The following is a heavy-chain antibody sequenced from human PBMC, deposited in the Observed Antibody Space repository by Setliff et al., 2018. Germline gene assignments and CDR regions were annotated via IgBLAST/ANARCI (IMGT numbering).Heavy chain of an antibody. V-gene: IGHV4-38-2*01. D-gene: IGHD2-21*01. J-gene: IGHJ6*02. CDR3: ATRTFAVIPHSGLGLDYFYGMDV. Sequence: SETLSLTCAVSANTLSTSYYWGWVRQPPGKGLEWIGDIYKGGSTYYNPSLRSRVSMSLDTSKGQVSLNLNSVTAADTGVYYCATRTFAVIPHSGLGLDYFYGMDVWGRGTTVTAP. CDR1: ANTLSTSYY. CDR2: IYKGGST.